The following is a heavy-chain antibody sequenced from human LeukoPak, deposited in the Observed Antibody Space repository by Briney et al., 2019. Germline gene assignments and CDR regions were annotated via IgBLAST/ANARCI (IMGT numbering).Heavy chain of an antibody. D-gene: IGHD3-3*01. CDR3: ARDLLRFLEWSRVGNYYYGMDV. CDR1: GYTFTGYY. V-gene: IGHV1-2*02. J-gene: IGHJ6*02. Sequence: ASVKVSCKASGYTFTGYYMHWVRQAPGQGLEWMGWINPNSGSTNYAQNFKGRVTMTRDTSISTAYMELSRLRSDDTAVYYCARDLLRFLEWSRVGNYYYGMDVWGQGTTATVSS. CDR2: INPNSGST.